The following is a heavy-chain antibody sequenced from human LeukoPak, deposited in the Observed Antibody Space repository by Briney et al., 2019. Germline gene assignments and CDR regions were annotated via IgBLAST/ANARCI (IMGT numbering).Heavy chain of an antibody. Sequence: SETLSLTCTVSDGSISSSSYYWGWIRQPPGKGLEWIGSIYYSGSTYYNPSLKSRVTISVDTSKNQFSLKLSSVTAADTAVYYCASPFLGYCSGGSCPKTYYYYGMDVWGQGTTVTVSS. D-gene: IGHD2-15*01. J-gene: IGHJ6*02. CDR2: IYYSGST. CDR3: ASPFLGYCSGGSCPKTYYYYGMDV. V-gene: IGHV4-39*01. CDR1: DGSISSSSYY.